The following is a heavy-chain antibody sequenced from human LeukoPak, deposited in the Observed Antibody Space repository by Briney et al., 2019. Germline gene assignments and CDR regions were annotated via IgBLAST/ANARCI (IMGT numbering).Heavy chain of an antibody. J-gene: IGHJ4*02. D-gene: IGHD3-10*01. CDR1: GFAFSSYA. V-gene: IGHV3-23*01. CDR3: ARDWRSQGKDTSGSYFAPLDH. Sequence: GGSLRLSCAACGFAFSSYAMSWLRQAPGKGLEWVSTIHDDGGKSYYADSVKGRFTISRDNSRNTLNLQMDSLRAEDTALYYCARDWRSQGKDTSGSYFAPLDHWGQGTQVTVSS. CDR2: IHDDGGKS.